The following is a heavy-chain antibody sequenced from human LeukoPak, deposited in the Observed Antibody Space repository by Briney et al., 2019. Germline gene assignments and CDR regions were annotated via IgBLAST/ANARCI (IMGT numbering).Heavy chain of an antibody. J-gene: IGHJ4*02. V-gene: IGHV1-2*02. D-gene: IGHD4-17*01. CDR1: GYTFTGYY. CDR2: INPNSGGT. Sequence: ASVKLSCKASGYTFTGYYMHWVRQAPGQGLEWMGWINPNSGGTNHAQKFQGRVTMTRDTSISTAYMELSRLRSDDTAVYYCARSTVTARWKFDYCGQGALVTVSS. CDR3: ARSTVTARWKFDY.